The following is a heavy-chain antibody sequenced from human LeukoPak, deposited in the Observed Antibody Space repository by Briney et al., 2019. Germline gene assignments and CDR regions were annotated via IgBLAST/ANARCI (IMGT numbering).Heavy chain of an antibody. CDR1: GGPISSYY. V-gene: IGHV4-59*01. CDR2: IYYSGST. J-gene: IGHJ3*02. Sequence: SETLSLTCTVSGGPISSYYWSWIRQPPGKGLEWIGYIYYSGSTNYNPSLKSRVTISVDTSKNQFSLKLSSVTAADTAVYYCARERVEINDAFDIWGQGTMVTVSS. CDR3: ARERVEINDAFDI.